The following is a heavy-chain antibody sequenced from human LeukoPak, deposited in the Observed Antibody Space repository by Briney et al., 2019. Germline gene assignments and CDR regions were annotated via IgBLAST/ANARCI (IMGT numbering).Heavy chain of an antibody. V-gene: IGHV3-7*01. Sequence: GGSLRLSCAASGITFRSYWMSWVRQAPGKGLEWAANINQDESEKYYVDSVKGRFTISRDNAKNSLYLQMNSLRVEDTGAYYCARDLAWGALDYWGQGTLVTVSS. CDR1: GITFRSYW. J-gene: IGHJ4*02. CDR3: ARDLAWGALDY. D-gene: IGHD7-27*01. CDR2: INQDESEK.